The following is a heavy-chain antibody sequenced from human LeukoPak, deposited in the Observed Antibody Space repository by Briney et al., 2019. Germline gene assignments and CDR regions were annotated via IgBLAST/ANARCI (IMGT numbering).Heavy chain of an antibody. J-gene: IGHJ4*02. CDR3: AKDVVRGVMWYFDY. Sequence: GGSLRLSCAASGFTFSSYAMSWVRQAPGKGLEWGSAISGSGGSTYYADSVRGRFTISRDNSKNTLYLQMNSLRAEDTAVYYCAKDVVRGVMWYFDYWGQGTLVTVSS. CDR2: ISGSGGST. CDR1: GFTFSSYA. D-gene: IGHD3-10*01. V-gene: IGHV3-23*01.